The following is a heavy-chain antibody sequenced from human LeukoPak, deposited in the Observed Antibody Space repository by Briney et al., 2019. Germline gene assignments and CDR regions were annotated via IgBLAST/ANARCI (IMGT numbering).Heavy chain of an antibody. Sequence: SVKVSCKASGYTFTSYYMHWVRQAPGQGLEWMGGIIPIFGTANYAQKFQGRVTITADESTSTAYMELSSLRSEDTAVYYCARADDSSGYSPFDYWGQGTLVTVSS. CDR2: IIPIFGTA. CDR3: ARADDSSGYSPFDY. CDR1: GYTFTSYY. V-gene: IGHV1-69*13. J-gene: IGHJ4*02. D-gene: IGHD3-22*01.